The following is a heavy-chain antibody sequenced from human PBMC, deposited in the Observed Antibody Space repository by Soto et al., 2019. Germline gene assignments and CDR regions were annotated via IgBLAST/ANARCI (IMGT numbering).Heavy chain of an antibody. CDR1: GDSIRSSY. V-gene: IGHV4-59*03. Sequence: KPSETLSLTCTVSGDSIRSSYWTWIRQAPGRGLEWIGDIYHTGTTNYNPSLKSRVSISVDTSKNQFSLRLRSVTAADTAIYFCAKCSAGSTDETMFTVFDHWGQGTLVTVSS. CDR2: IYHTGTT. J-gene: IGHJ4*02. CDR3: AKCSAGSTDETMFTVFDH. D-gene: IGHD6-13*01.